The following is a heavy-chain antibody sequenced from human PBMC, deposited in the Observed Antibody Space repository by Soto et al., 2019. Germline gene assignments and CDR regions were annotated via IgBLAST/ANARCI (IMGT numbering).Heavy chain of an antibody. D-gene: IGHD3-22*01. CDR3: ASSYDSSGYDWFDP. CDR2: IYYSGST. V-gene: IGHV4-59*01. Sequence: SETLSLTCTVSGGSISSYYWSWIRQPPGKGLEWIGYIYYSGSTNYNPSLKSRVTISVDTSKNQFSLKLSSVTAADTAVYYCASSYDSSGYDWFDPWGQGTLVTVSS. J-gene: IGHJ5*02. CDR1: GGSISSYY.